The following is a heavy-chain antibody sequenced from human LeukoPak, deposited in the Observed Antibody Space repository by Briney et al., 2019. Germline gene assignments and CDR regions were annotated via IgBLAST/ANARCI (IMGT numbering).Heavy chain of an antibody. Sequence: PSETLSLTCSVSGGSINNNYWSWIRQSAGKGLEWIGRVYPTGKTHYNPSLLGRVTISVDTYSSHVSLRLNSVTATDTAVYYCARGGTRDLLLDPWGQGTLVTVSS. V-gene: IGHV4-4*07. CDR1: GGSINNNY. D-gene: IGHD3-16*01. CDR2: VYPTGKT. J-gene: IGHJ5*02. CDR3: ARGGTRDLLLDP.